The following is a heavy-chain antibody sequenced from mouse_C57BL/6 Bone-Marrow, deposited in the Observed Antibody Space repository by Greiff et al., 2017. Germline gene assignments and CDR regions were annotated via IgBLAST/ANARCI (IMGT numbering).Heavy chain of an antibody. D-gene: IGHD2-10*01. CDR3: AKSFCGNCWYFDV. Sequence: VKLQESGPGLVQPSQSLSITCTVSGFSLTSYGVHWVRQSPGKGLEWLGVIWRGGSTDYNAAFMSRLSITKDNSKSQVFFKMNSLQADDTAIYYWAKSFCGNCWYFDVWGTGTTVTVSS. CDR1: GFSLTSYG. J-gene: IGHJ1*03. V-gene: IGHV2-5*01. CDR2: IWRGGST.